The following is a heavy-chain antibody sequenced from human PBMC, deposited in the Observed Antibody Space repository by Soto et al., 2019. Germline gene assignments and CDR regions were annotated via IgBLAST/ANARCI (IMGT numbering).Heavy chain of an antibody. CDR2: ISAYTGNT. CDR3: ARYGAIYCSSTSCYNPYYYGMDV. CDR1: GYTFTSYG. V-gene: IGHV1-18*01. Sequence: QVQLVQSGAEVKNPGASLRVSCKASGYTFTSYGISWVRQAPGQGLEWMGWISAYTGNTNYAQKLQGRVTMTTDTSTSTAYIEMRSLRSDDTAVYYCARYGAIYCSSTSCYNPYYYGMDVWGQGTTVTVS. J-gene: IGHJ6*02. D-gene: IGHD2-2*02.